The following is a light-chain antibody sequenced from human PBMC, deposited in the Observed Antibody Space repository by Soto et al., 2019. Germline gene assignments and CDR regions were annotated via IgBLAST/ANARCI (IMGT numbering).Light chain of an antibody. CDR1: NSNIGSTS. V-gene: IGLV1-44*01. Sequence: QSVLTQPPSASGTLGQRVTISCSGDNSNIGSTSVNWYQQLPGTAPRLLIYFNNQRPSGVPDRFSGSKSSTSASLAISGLQSEDGADYYCAAWDDSLNGPVFGGGTKVTVL. J-gene: IGLJ2*01. CDR3: AAWDDSLNGPV. CDR2: FNN.